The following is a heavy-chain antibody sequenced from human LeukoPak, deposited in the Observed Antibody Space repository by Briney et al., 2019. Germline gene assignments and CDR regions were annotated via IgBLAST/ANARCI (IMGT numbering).Heavy chain of an antibody. D-gene: IGHD6-6*01. J-gene: IGHJ4*02. V-gene: IGHV3-9*01. CDR1: GFTFDDYA. CDR2: ISWNSGSI. CDR3: ARDSSSSGVYFDY. Sequence: GRSLRLSCAASGFTFDDYAMHWVRQAPGKGLEWGSGISWNSGSIGYADSVKGRFTISRDNAKNSLYLQMTSLRAEDTALYYCARDSSSSGVYFDYWGQGTLVTVSS.